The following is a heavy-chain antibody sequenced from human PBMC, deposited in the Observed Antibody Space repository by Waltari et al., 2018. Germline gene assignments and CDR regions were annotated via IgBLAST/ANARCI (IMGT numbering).Heavy chain of an antibody. V-gene: IGHV3-9*01. J-gene: IGHJ4*02. Sequence: EVQLVESGGGLVQRGRSLRLSCAASGFTFYDFSMHWVRQVPGKGLEWVASLTWNSDTIYYADSVKGRFTVSRDNAKKSLYLQMNSLRPEDRALYYCVRGLYSGSFDVYDHWGQGALVTVSS. CDR1: GFTFYDFS. D-gene: IGHD1-26*01. CDR3: VRGLYSGSFDVYDH. CDR2: LTWNSDTI.